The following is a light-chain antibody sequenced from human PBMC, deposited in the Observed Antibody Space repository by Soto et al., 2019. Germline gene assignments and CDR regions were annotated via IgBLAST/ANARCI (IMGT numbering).Light chain of an antibody. CDR2: KVS. V-gene: IGKV1-5*03. CDR3: QQYNGYWT. CDR1: QSISDL. J-gene: IGKJ1*01. Sequence: DIQMTQSPSTLSASVGDRVTITCRASQSISDLLAWYQQKPGKAPKLLIYKVSTLKSGVPSRFSGSGSGTEFTLTSSSLQPDDFASYYCQQYNGYWTFGQGTKVEV.